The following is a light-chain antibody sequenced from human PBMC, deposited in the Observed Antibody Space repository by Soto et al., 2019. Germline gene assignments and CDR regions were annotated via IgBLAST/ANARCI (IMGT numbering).Light chain of an antibody. CDR1: SSNIGAGYD. CDR3: QSYDISLSVLVV. Sequence: QSVLTQPPSVSGAPGQRVTISCTGSSSNIGAGYDVHWYQQLPGTAPKLLIYGNSNRPSGVPDRFSVSKSGTSDSLAITGLQAEDEADYYGQSYDISLSVLVVFGGGTKLTVL. J-gene: IGLJ2*01. CDR2: GNS. V-gene: IGLV1-40*01.